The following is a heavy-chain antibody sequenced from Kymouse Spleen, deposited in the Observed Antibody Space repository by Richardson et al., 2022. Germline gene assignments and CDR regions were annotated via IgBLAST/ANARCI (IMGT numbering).Heavy chain of an antibody. Sequence: EVQLVESGGGLVKPGGSLRLSCAASGFTFSNAWMSWVRQAPGKGLEWVGRIKSKTDGGTTDYAAPVKGRFTISRDDSKNTLYLQMNSLKTEDTAVYYCTTPIAVARPYYFDYWGQGTLVTVSS. CDR3: TTPIAVARPYYFDY. J-gene: IGHJ4*02. V-gene: IGHV3-15*01. CDR1: GFTFSNAW. D-gene: IGHD6-19*01. CDR2: IKSKTDGGTT.